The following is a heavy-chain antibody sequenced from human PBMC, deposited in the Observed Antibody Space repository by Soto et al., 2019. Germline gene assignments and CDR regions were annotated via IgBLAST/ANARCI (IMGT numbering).Heavy chain of an antibody. V-gene: IGHV1-46*03. D-gene: IGHD2-2*01. CDR2: INPTGGSA. CDR1: GYTFAYYY. Sequence: QVQLVQSGAEVKKPGASVKVSCKASGYTFAYYYIHWVRQAPGQGLEWMGGINPTGGSARYTQKFQGRVTMPGDESTSTVYMELGRLTSADTAVYYCYRDPRLEASYNTSCYSEAWFDPWGQGTLVTVSS. CDR3: YRDPRLEASYNTSCYSEAWFDP. J-gene: IGHJ5*02.